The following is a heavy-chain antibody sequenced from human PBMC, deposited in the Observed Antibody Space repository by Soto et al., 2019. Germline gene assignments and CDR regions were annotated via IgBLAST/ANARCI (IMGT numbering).Heavy chain of an antibody. CDR2: IYYSGST. CDR3: ARVEGDILTGYPYYNWFDP. D-gene: IGHD3-9*01. Sequence: PSETLSLTCTVSGGSISSGGYYWSWIRQHPGKGLEWIGYIYYSGSTYYNPSLKSRVTISVDTSKNQFSLKLSSVTAADPAVYYCARVEGDILTGYPYYNWFDPWGQGTLVTVSS. J-gene: IGHJ5*02. CDR1: GGSISSGGYY. V-gene: IGHV4-31*03.